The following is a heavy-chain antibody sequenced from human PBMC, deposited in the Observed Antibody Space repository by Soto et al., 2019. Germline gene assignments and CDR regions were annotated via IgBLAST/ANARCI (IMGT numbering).Heavy chain of an antibody. Sequence: PSETLSLTCTVSGVSVSSGSYYWSWSRQPPGKGLEWIGYIYYSGSTNYNPSLKSRVTISVDTSKNQFSLKLRSVTAADTAVYYCARAWDYGMDVWGQGTTVTVSS. CDR1: GVSVSSGSYY. CDR2: IYYSGST. D-gene: IGHD3-16*01. CDR3: ARAWDYGMDV. V-gene: IGHV4-61*01. J-gene: IGHJ6*02.